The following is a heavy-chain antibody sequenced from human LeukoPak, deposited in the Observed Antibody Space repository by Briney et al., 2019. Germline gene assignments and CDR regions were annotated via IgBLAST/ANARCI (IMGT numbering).Heavy chain of an antibody. CDR2: ISYSGTT. CDR1: GASISSTSYY. J-gene: IGHJ4*02. D-gene: IGHD3-10*01. V-gene: IGHV4-39*07. Sequence: PSETLSLTCSVSGASISSTSYYWGWIRRPPGKGLEWIGSISYSGTTFYSPSLESRVTISADTSKNQFSLKLSSVTATDTAVYYCARIGVRSVIIFGVFDYWARESGSPSP. CDR3: ARIGVRSVIIFGVFDY.